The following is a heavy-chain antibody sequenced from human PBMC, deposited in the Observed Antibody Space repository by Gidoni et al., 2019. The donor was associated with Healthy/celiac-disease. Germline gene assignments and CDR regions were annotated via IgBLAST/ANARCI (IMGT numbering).Heavy chain of an antibody. CDR3: MIYDSSGYQFDY. CDR1: GYPISSGHY. V-gene: IGHV4-38-2*01. CDR2: IYHSGST. Sequence: QVHLQEVCPGLVKPAATLSLTCDVSGYPISSGHYWGWIRQPPGKGLEWIGSIYHSGSTYYNPSLKSRVTISVDTSKNQFYLKLSSVTAADTAVYYCMIYDSSGYQFDYWGQGTLVTVSS. D-gene: IGHD3-22*01. J-gene: IGHJ4*02.